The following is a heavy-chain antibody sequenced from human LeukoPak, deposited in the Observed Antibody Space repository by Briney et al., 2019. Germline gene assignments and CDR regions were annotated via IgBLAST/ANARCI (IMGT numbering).Heavy chain of an antibody. V-gene: IGHV4-61*02. CDR1: GGSISSGSYY. CDR2: IYTSGST. Sequence: SETLSLTCTVSGGSISSGSYYWSWIRQPAGKGLEWIGRIYTSGSTNYNPSLKSRVTISVDTSKNQFSLKLSSVTAAHTAVYYCARAGWSGYLGAIDYWGQRTLVTVSS. CDR3: ARAGWSGYLGAIDY. J-gene: IGHJ4*02. D-gene: IGHD3-3*01.